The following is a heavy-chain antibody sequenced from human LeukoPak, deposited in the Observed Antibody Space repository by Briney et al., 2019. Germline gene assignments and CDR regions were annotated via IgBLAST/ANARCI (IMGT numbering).Heavy chain of an antibody. CDR3: AKNRCGGDCYLDY. J-gene: IGHJ4*02. V-gene: IGHV3-48*01. CDR1: GFSFSSFS. CDR2: IGGSTNMI. Sequence: GGSLRLSCVASGFSFSSFSMNWVRQAPGKGPGWISYIGGSTNMIYYSDDVKGRYTISRDNSKNTLYLQMNSLRAEDTAVYYCAKNRCGGDCYLDYWGQGTLVTVSS. D-gene: IGHD2-21*02.